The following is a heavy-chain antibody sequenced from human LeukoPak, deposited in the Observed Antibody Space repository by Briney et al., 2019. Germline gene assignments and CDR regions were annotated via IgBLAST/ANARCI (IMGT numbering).Heavy chain of an antibody. Sequence: PGGSLRLSCAASGFTFSSYAMSWVRQAPGKGLEWVSAISGSGGSTYYADSVKGRFTISRDNSKNTLYLQMNSLRAEDTAVYYCAKDLFHCSSTSCTDAFDIWGQGTMVTVSS. D-gene: IGHD2-2*01. CDR3: AKDLFHCSSTSCTDAFDI. CDR1: GFTFSSYA. V-gene: IGHV3-23*01. CDR2: ISGSGGST. J-gene: IGHJ3*02.